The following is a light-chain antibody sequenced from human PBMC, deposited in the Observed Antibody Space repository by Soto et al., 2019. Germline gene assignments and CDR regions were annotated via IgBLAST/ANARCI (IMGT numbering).Light chain of an antibody. Sequence: EKVLTQSPGTLSLSPGERATLSCRASQSVSSTYLAWYQQKPGQAPRLLIYGASSRATGIPDRFSGSGSGTDFTLTISRLEPEDFAVYYCQQYGSFSITFGQGTRLEIK. CDR1: QSVSSTY. V-gene: IGKV3-20*01. CDR3: QQYGSFSIT. J-gene: IGKJ5*01. CDR2: GAS.